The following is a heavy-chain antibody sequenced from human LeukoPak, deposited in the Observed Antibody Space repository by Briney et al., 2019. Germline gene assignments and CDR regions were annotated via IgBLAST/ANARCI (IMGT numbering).Heavy chain of an antibody. CDR1: GYSFTSYW. J-gene: IGHJ3*02. V-gene: IGHV5-51*01. Sequence: GESLKISCKGSGYSFTSYWIGWVRQMPGKGLEWKGIIYPGDSDTRYSPSFQGQVTISADKSISTAYLQWSSLKASDTAIYYCARVGCGGDCYADAFDIWGQGTMVTVSS. CDR3: ARVGCGGDCYADAFDI. D-gene: IGHD2-21*02. CDR2: IYPGDSDT.